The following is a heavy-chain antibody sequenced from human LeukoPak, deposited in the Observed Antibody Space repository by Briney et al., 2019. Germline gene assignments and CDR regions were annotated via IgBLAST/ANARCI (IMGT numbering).Heavy chain of an antibody. J-gene: IGHJ6*03. Sequence: SETLSLTCTVSGGSISSGSYYWSWIRQPAGKGLEWIGSIYTSGSTNYNPSLKSRVTISVDTSKNQFSLKLSSVTAADTAVYYCARAPMPYYYYYMDVWGKGTTVTVSS. D-gene: IGHD2-2*01. CDR2: IYTSGST. V-gene: IGHV4-61*02. CDR1: GGSISSGSYY. CDR3: ARAPMPYYYYYMDV.